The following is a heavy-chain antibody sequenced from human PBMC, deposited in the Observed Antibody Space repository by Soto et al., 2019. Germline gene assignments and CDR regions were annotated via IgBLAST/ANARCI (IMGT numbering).Heavy chain of an antibody. CDR2: IFDSGTT. D-gene: IGHD3-22*01. J-gene: IGHJ4*02. CDR3: ARDYSGYSLFDS. CDR1: GGSIGSGTFY. Sequence: QVQLQESGPGLVQPSQTLSLTCTVSGGSIGSGTFYWSWIRLHPGEGLEWIGYIFDSGTTYYNPSLKIRVTISVDTSKNQFSLKLRSVTAADTAVYYCARDYSGYSLFDSWGQGILVTVSS. V-gene: IGHV4-31*03.